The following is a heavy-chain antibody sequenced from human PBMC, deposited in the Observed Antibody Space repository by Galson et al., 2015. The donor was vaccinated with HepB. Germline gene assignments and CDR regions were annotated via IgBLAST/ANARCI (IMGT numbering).Heavy chain of an antibody. V-gene: IGHV3-23*01. Sequence: SLRLSCAASGFTFSSYAMSWVRQAPGKGLEWVSAISGSGGSTYYADSVKGRFTISRDNSKNTLYLQMNSLRAEDTAVYYCARYGYYYDSSGYYSLDYWGQGTLVTVSS. J-gene: IGHJ4*02. CDR1: GFTFSSYA. D-gene: IGHD3-22*01. CDR3: ARYGYYYDSSGYYSLDY. CDR2: ISGSGGST.